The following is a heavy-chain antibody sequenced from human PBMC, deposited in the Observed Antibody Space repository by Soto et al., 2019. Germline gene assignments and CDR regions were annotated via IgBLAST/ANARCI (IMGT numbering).Heavy chain of an antibody. D-gene: IGHD4-17*01. J-gene: IGHJ3*02. CDR1: GFTFDDYA. CDR2: ISWNSGSI. Sequence: GGSLRLSCAASGFTFDDYAMHWVRQAPGKGLEWVSGISWNSGSIGYADSVKGRFTISRDNAKNSLYLQMNSLRAEDTALYYCAKAYGDYVSAFDIWGQGTMVTVSS. CDR3: AKAYGDYVSAFDI. V-gene: IGHV3-9*01.